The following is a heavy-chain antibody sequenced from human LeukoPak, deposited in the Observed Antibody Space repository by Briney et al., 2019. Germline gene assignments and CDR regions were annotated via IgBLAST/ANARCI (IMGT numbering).Heavy chain of an antibody. D-gene: IGHD1-26*01. CDR2: ISYDGSNK. J-gene: IGHJ4*02. Sequence: PGGSLRLSCAASGFTFSSYAMHWVRQAPGKGLEWVAVISYDGSNKYYADSVKGRFTISRDNSKNTLYLQMNSLRAEDTAVYYCARGANYFDSWGQGTLVTVSS. V-gene: IGHV3-30-3*01. CDR1: GFTFSSYA. CDR3: ARGANYFDS.